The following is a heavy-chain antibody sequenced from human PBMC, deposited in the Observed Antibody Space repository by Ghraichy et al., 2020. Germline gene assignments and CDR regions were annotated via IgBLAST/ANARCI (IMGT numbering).Heavy chain of an antibody. J-gene: IGHJ4*02. V-gene: IGHV4-34*01. D-gene: IGHD2-15*01. CDR1: GGSFSGYY. Sequence: SQTLSLTCAVYGGSFSGYYWSWIRQPPGKGLEWIGEINHSGSTNYNPSLKSRVTISVDTSKNQFSLKLSPVTAADTAVYYCARGGIGGVDYLGQGTLVTVPS. CDR3: ARGGIGGVDY. CDR2: INHSGST.